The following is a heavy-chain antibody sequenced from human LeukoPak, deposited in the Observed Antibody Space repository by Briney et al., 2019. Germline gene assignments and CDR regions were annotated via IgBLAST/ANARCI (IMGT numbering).Heavy chain of an antibody. CDR1: GGSISSSNW. V-gene: IGHV4-4*02. Sequence: PSETLSLTCAVSGGSISSSNWWSWVRQPPGKGLEWIGEIYHSGSINSNPSLKSRVTISVDTSKNQFSLKLSSVTAADTAVYYCARGRRYGSGNFDYWGQGTLVTVSS. D-gene: IGHD3-10*01. CDR2: IYHSGSI. J-gene: IGHJ4*02. CDR3: ARGRRYGSGNFDY.